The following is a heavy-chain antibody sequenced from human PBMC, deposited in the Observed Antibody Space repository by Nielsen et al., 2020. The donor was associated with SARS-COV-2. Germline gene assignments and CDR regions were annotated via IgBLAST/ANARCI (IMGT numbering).Heavy chain of an antibody. CDR3: ARDLDYAFDY. D-gene: IGHD4/OR15-4a*01. V-gene: IGHV3-48*02. J-gene: IGHJ4*02. CDR1: GFTFRRYS. Sequence: GGSLRLSCAASGFTFRRYSMNWVRQAPGRGLEWISYISSTNEIWYADSVKGRFTISRDNAKNSLYLQMNSLRDEDTAVYYCARDLDYAFDYWGQGTLVTVSS. CDR2: ISSTNEI.